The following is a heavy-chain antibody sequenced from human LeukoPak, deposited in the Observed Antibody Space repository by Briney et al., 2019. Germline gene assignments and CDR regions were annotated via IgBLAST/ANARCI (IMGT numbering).Heavy chain of an antibody. V-gene: IGHV4-59*01. D-gene: IGHD2-15*01. Sequence: SETLSLTCTVSGGSISSYYWSWIRQPPGKGLEWIGYIYYSGSTNYNPSLKSRVTISVDTSKNQFSLKLSSVTAADTAVYYCARSLHCSGGSCYSSWFDPWGQGTLVTVSS. J-gene: IGHJ5*02. CDR2: IYYSGST. CDR3: ARSLHCSGGSCYSSWFDP. CDR1: GGSISSYY.